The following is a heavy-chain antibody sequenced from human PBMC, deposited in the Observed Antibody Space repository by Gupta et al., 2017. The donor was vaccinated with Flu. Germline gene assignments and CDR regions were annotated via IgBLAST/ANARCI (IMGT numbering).Heavy chain of an antibody. V-gene: IGHV3-23*01. CDR2: ISGGGTTT. CDR3: AKALFWSGYSDYYYYYGMDV. Sequence: WVRQTPGKGLEWVSVISGGGTTTYYADSVKGRFTISRDNSNNTLFLQMNSLRAEDTALYYCAKALFWSGYSDYYYYYGMDVWGQGTTVTVSS. J-gene: IGHJ6*02. D-gene: IGHD3-3*01.